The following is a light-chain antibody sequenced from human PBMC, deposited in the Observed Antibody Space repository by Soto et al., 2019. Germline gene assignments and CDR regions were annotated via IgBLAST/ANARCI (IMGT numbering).Light chain of an antibody. Sequence: SLLTQSPGTLSLSPGERATLSCRAIQSVNSNYLAWYQQKPGQAPRLLIYGASSRATGIPDRISGSGSGTDFTLTISRLEPEDFAVYYCQQYGRSPRTCGQGPKVEIK. CDR1: QSVNSNY. V-gene: IGKV3-20*01. CDR3: QQYGRSPRT. J-gene: IGKJ1*01. CDR2: GAS.